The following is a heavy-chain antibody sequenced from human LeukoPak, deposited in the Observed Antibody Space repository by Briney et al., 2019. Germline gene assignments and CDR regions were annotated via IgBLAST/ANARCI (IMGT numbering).Heavy chain of an antibody. CDR1: GGSFSGYY. CDR2: INHSGST. CDR3: ARAWSSSWNGY. J-gene: IGHJ4*02. Sequence: SETLSLTCAVNGGSFSGYYWSWIRQPPGKGLEWIGEINHSGSTNYNPSLKSRVTISVDTSKNQFSLKLSSVTAADTAVYYCARAWSSSWNGYWGQGTLVTVSS. V-gene: IGHV4-34*01. D-gene: IGHD6-13*01.